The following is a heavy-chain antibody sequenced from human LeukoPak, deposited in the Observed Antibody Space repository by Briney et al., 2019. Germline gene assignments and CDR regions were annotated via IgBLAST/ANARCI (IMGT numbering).Heavy chain of an antibody. D-gene: IGHD3-9*01. CDR3: ARGPDYDILADYFDD. J-gene: IGHJ4*02. Sequence: GRSLRLSCAASGFTFSNYALHWVRQAPGKGLEWVAVISYDGSNKFYADSVRGRFTISRDNSKNTLFLQMNSLRPEDTAVYYCARGPDYDILADYFDDWGQGTLVTVSS. CDR2: ISYDGSNK. CDR1: GFTFSNYA. V-gene: IGHV3-30*04.